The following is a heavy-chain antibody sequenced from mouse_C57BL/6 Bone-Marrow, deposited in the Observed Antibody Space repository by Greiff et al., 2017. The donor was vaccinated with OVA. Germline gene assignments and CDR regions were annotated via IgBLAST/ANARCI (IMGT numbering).Heavy chain of an antibody. J-gene: IGHJ1*03. D-gene: IGHD1-1*01. CDR3: ARWDYYGSTWYFDV. CDR2: IDPSDSYT. CDR1: GYTFTSYW. Sequence: VQLQQPGAELVKPGASVKLSCKASGYTFTSYWMQWVKQRPGQGLEWIGEIDPSDSYTNYNQKFKGKATLTVDTSSSTAYMQLSSLTSEDSAVYYCARWDYYGSTWYFDVWGTGTTVTVSS. V-gene: IGHV1-50*01.